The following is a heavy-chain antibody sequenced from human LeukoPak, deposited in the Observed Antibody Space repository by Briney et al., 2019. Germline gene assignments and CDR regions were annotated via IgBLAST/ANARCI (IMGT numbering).Heavy chain of an antibody. D-gene: IGHD3-22*01. Sequence: GGSLRLSCAASGFTFSSYGMHWVRQAPGKGLEWVAVISYDGSNKYYADSVKGRFTISGDNSKNTLYLQMNSLRAEDTAVYYCAKAMYYYDSSGCGFDYWGQGTLVTGSS. CDR3: AKAMYYYDSSGCGFDY. V-gene: IGHV3-30*18. CDR2: ISYDGSNK. CDR1: GFTFSSYG. J-gene: IGHJ4*02.